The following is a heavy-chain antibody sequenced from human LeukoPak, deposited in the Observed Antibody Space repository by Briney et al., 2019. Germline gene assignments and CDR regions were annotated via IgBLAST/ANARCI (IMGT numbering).Heavy chain of an antibody. Sequence: ASVKVSCKASGYTFTSYGISWVRQAPGQGLEWMGWISAYNGNTNYAQKLQGRVTMTTDTSTSTAYMELRSLRSDDTAVYYCARTEAVGVWGSYRPNWFDPWGQGTLVTVSS. CDR2: ISAYNGNT. CDR1: GYTFTSYG. CDR3: ARTEAVGVWGSYRPNWFDP. J-gene: IGHJ5*02. V-gene: IGHV1-18*01. D-gene: IGHD3-16*02.